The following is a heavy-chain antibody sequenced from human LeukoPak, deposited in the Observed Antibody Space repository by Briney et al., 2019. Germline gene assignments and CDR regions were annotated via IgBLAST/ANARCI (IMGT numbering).Heavy chain of an antibody. D-gene: IGHD3-10*01. J-gene: IGHJ4*02. CDR2: ISGSGGST. CDR1: GFIFSSYA. Sequence: PGGSLRLSCAASGFIFSSYAVSWVRQARGKGLEWVSAISGSGGSTYYADSVKGRFTISRDNYKNTLYLQMNSLRAEGTAVYYCAKNRVKQFDYYWGQGTLVTVSS. V-gene: IGHV3-23*01. CDR3: AKNRVKQFDYY.